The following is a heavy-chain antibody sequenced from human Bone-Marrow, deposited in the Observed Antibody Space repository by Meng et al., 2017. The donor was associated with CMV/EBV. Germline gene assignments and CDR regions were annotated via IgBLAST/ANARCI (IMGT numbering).Heavy chain of an antibody. V-gene: IGHV5-51*01. CDR1: GYRFKSYW. J-gene: IGHJ4*02. D-gene: IGHD2/OR15-2a*01. CDR2: IYPGDSDT. CDR3: ARRDPGVFLFDF. Sequence: GESLKISCSGSGYRFKSYWIAWVRQMPGKGLEWMGIIYPGDSDTRYSLSFQGQVTISADKSISTVYLQWSSLKASDTATYYCARRDPGVFLFDFWGPGTLVTVYS.